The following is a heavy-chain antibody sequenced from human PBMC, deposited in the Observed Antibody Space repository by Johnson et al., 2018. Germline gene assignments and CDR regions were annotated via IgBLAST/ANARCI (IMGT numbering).Heavy chain of an antibody. CDR2: IYYSGST. Sequence: QVQLQESGPGLVKPSETLSLTCTVSDGSISSYFWNWIRQPPGKGLEWIGYIYYSGSTSYNPSLKSRVTISVDTSKNQFSLNLSSVTAADTAVYYWARGARGTTVTPDVWGQGTTVTVSS. CDR1: DGSISSYF. J-gene: IGHJ6*02. V-gene: IGHV4-59*01. D-gene: IGHD4-11*01. CDR3: ARGARGTTVTPDV.